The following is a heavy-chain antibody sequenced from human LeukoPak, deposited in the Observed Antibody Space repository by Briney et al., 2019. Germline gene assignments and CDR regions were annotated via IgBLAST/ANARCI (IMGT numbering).Heavy chain of an antibody. Sequence: ASVKVSCKASGYTFTGYYMHWVRQAPGQGLEWMGWISAYNGNTNYAQKLQGRVTMTTDTSTSTAYMELRSLRSDDTAVYYCARGGGWYRAYYYYMDVWGKGTTVTVSS. J-gene: IGHJ6*03. CDR3: ARGGGWYRAYYYYMDV. V-gene: IGHV1-18*04. CDR2: ISAYNGNT. D-gene: IGHD6-19*01. CDR1: GYTFTGYY.